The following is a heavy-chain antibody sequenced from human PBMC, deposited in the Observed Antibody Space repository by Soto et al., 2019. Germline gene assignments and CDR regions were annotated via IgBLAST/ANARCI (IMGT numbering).Heavy chain of an antibody. J-gene: IGHJ6*02. CDR3: ARDADYGGSRGGMDV. CDR1: GGSVNNANYF. V-gene: IGHV4-31*03. CDR2: IYYSWST. Sequence: QVRLEESGPGLVKPSETLSLICSVSGGSVNNANYFWNWIRHHPENGLEWIGYIYYSWSTRYNPSIKIRAATLIDTSKNQFALRLNSVTVADTAVYFCARDADYGGSRGGMDVWGRGTTVTVSS. D-gene: IGHD4-17*01.